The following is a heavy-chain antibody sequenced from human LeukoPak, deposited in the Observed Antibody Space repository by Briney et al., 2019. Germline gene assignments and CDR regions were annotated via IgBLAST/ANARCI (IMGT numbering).Heavy chain of an antibody. CDR3: ARQWIQLWPETLGLPIAWFDP. V-gene: IGHV4-39*01. Sequence: SGTLSLTCTVSGGSISSSSYYWGWIRQPPGKGLEWIGSIYYSGSTYYNPSLKSRVTISVDTSKNQFSLKLSSVTAADTAVYYCARQWIQLWPETLGLPIAWFDPWGQGTLVTVSS. J-gene: IGHJ5*02. D-gene: IGHD5-18*01. CDR1: GGSISSSSYY. CDR2: IYYSGST.